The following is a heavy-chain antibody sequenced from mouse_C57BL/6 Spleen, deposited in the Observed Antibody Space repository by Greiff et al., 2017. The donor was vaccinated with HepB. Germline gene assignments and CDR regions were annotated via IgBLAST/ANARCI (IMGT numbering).Heavy chain of an antibody. V-gene: IGHV5-4*01. CDR3: ARDDGYLYYFDY. CDR2: ISDGGSYT. Sequence: EVQLQESGGGLVKPGGSLKLSCAASGITFSSYAMSWVRQTPEKRLEWVATISDGGSYTYYPDNVKGRFTISRDNAKNNLYLQMSHLKSEDTAMYYCARDDGYLYYFDYWGEGTTLTVSS. CDR1: GITFSSYA. D-gene: IGHD2-3*01. J-gene: IGHJ2*01.